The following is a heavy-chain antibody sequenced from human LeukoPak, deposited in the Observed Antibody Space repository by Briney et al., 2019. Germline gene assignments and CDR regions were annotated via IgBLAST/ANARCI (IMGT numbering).Heavy chain of an antibody. CDR2: ISAYNGNT. V-gene: IGHV1-18*01. CDR1: GYTFTSYG. J-gene: IGHJ3*02. D-gene: IGHD5-24*01. CDR3: ARDRDAYNPADAFDI. Sequence: ASVKVSCKASGYTFTSYGISWVRQAPGQGLEWMGWISAYNGNTNYAQKLQGRVTMTTDTSTSTAYMELRSLRSDDTAVYYCARDRDAYNPADAFDIWGQGTMVTVSS.